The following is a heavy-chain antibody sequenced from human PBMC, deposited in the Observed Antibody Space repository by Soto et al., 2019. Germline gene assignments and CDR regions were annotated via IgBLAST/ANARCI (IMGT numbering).Heavy chain of an antibody. Sequence: PGGSLRLSCEASGFIFSSHWMHWVRQSAEKGLVWVSRINSDGSSTAYADSVKGRFTLSRDNAKNTLYLQMNSLRVEDTAVYYCARERPDISNPTDHPMFDYWGQGTQVTVSS. J-gene: IGHJ4*02. D-gene: IGHD2-21*01. CDR3: ARERPDISNPTDHPMFDY. CDR2: INSDGSST. CDR1: GFIFSSHW. V-gene: IGHV3-74*01.